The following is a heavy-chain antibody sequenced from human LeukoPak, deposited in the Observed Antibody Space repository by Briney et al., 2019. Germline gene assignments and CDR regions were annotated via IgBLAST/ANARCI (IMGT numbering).Heavy chain of an antibody. J-gene: IGHJ4*02. CDR1: GGTFSSYA. CDR3: AIEAVAGYCFDY. Sequence: ASVKVSCKASGGTFSSYAISWVRQAPGQGLEWMGRIIPILGIANYAQKFQGRVTITADKSTSTAYMELSSLRSEDTAVYYCAIEAVAGYCFDYWGQGTLVTVSS. V-gene: IGHV1-69*04. D-gene: IGHD6-19*01. CDR2: IIPILGIA.